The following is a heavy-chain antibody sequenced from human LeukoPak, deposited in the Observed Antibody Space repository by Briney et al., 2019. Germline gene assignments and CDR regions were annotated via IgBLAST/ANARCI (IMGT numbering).Heavy chain of an antibody. CDR3: AKDYYGYAFDH. CDR2: IKRDGSEI. CDR1: GFTFNTYW. D-gene: IGHD3-10*01. Sequence: GGSLRLSCAASGFTFNTYWMNWVRQAPGKGLEWVARIKRDGSEINYVDSVKGRFTISRDNAKNSLYLQMNSLRAEDTAVYYCAKDYYGYAFDHWGPGTLVTVSS. J-gene: IGHJ4*02. V-gene: IGHV3-7*03.